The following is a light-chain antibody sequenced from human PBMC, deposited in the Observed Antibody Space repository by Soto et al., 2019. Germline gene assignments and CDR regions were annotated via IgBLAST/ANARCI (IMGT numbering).Light chain of an antibody. J-gene: IGKJ4*01. CDR1: QSVSSSF. Sequence: EIVLTQSPGTLSLSPGERATLSCRASQSVSSSFLAWYQQKPGQAPRLLIYGASSRATGIQDRFSGSGYGTDFTLTISRLEPEDFAVYYCQQYDNSPLTFGGGTKVEIK. CDR2: GAS. V-gene: IGKV3-20*01. CDR3: QQYDNSPLT.